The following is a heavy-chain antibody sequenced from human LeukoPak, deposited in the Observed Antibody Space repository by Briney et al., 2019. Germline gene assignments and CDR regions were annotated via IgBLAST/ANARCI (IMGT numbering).Heavy chain of an antibody. J-gene: IGHJ4*02. D-gene: IGHD5-24*01. CDR3: ARGRGDGYNYFDY. CDR1: GGSFSGYY. CDR2: INHSGGT. Sequence: SETLSLTCAVYGGSFSGYYWSWIRQPPGKGLEWIGEINHSGGTNYNPSLKSRVTISVDTSKNQFSLKLSSVTAADTAVYYCARGRGDGYNYFDYWGQGTLATVSS. V-gene: IGHV4-34*01.